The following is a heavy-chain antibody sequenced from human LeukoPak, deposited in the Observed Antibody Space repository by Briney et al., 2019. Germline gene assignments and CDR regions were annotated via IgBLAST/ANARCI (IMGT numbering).Heavy chain of an antibody. Sequence: ASVKVSCKASGYTFTSYGISWVRQAPGQGLEWMGWISAYNGNTNYAQKLQGRVTITRNTSISTAYMELSSLRSEDTAVYYCARELGRYSSSSAPGYWGQGTLVTVSS. V-gene: IGHV1-18*01. CDR1: GYTFTSYG. CDR3: ARELGRYSSSSAPGY. D-gene: IGHD6-6*01. J-gene: IGHJ4*02. CDR2: ISAYNGNT.